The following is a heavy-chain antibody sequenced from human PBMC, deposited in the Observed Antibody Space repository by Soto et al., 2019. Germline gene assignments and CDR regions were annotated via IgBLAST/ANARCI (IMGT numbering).Heavy chain of an antibody. D-gene: IGHD3-10*01. CDR3: AKPPVVLLWFGESKGDYFDY. V-gene: IGHV3-23*01. CDR2: ISGSGGST. CDR1: GFTFSSYA. Sequence: GGSLRLSCAASGFTFSSYAMSWVRQAPGKGLEWVSAISGSGGSTYYADSVKGRFTISRDNSKNTLYLQMNSLRAEDTAVYYCAKPPVVLLWFGESKGDYFDYWGQGTLVTVSS. J-gene: IGHJ4*02.